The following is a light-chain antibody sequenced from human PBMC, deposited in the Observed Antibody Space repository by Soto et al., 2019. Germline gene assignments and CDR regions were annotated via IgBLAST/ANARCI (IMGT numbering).Light chain of an antibody. Sequence: DIQMTQSPSSLSASVGDRVTITCRASQSISRFLNWYQQKPGKAPKLLIYAASSLQSGVPSRFSGSGSGTDFTLTISSLQSEDFATYYCQQSYSPPPVTFGQGTRLEIK. CDR3: QQSYSPPPVT. V-gene: IGKV1-39*01. CDR1: QSISRF. J-gene: IGKJ5*01. CDR2: AAS.